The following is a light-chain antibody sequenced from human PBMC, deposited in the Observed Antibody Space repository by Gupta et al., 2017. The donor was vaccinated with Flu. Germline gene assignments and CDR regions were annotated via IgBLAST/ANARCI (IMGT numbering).Light chain of an antibody. CDR1: QSISSW. J-gene: IGKJ4*01. CDR3: QQYNSYLLT. CDR2: KAT. V-gene: IGKV1-5*03. Sequence: DIQMTQSPSTLSASVGDRVTITCRASQSISSWLAWYQQKPGKAPKLLIYKATSLESGVPSRFSGSGSGTEFTLTISSLQPDDFATYYCQQYNSYLLTFGGGTKVEIK.